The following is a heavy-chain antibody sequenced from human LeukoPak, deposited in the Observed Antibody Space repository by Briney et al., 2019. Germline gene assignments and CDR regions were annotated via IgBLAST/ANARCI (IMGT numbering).Heavy chain of an antibody. J-gene: IGHJ4*02. Sequence: GESLRLSCAASGFTFSNYAMSWVRQAPGKGLEWVSTISGSGGTTSYADSVRGRFTISRDTSKNTVSLQMNSLRAEDTAVYYCAGDKTTGGWYEFDYWGQGTLVTVSS. V-gene: IGHV3-23*01. CDR1: GFTFSNYA. D-gene: IGHD6-19*01. CDR2: ISGSGGTT. CDR3: AGDKTTGGWYEFDY.